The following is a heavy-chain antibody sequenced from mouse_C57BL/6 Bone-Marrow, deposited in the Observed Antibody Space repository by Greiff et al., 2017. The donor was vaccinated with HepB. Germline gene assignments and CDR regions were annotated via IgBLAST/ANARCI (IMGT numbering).Heavy chain of an antibody. V-gene: IGHV14-4*01. CDR3: TTYYDYDFAWFAY. J-gene: IGHJ3*01. CDR1: GFNIKDDY. D-gene: IGHD2-4*01. Sequence: VHVKQSGAELVRPGASVKLSCTASGFNIKDDYMHWVKQRPEQGLEWIGWIDPENGDTEYASKFQGKATITADTSSNTAYLQLSSLTSEDTAVYYCTTYYDYDFAWFAYWGQGTLVTVSA. CDR2: IDPENGDT.